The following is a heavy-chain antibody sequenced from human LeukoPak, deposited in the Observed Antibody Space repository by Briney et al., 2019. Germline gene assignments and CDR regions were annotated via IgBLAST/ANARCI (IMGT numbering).Heavy chain of an antibody. D-gene: IGHD3-10*01. Sequence: SETLSLTCTVSGGSISSYYWHWIRQPPGKGLEWMGYIYYGGSTNYNPSLNSGLSITVDTHNNHFSLLQISIPGPDTAAYYSGSTNYTPSLKSRVTISVDTSKNQFSLQLSSVTAADTAVYYCARFGRGYSGYVLGYGMDVWGQGTTVTVSS. V-gene: IGHV4-59*01. J-gene: IGHJ6*02. CDR2: IYYGGST. CDR1: GGSISSYY. CDR3: GSTNYTPSLKSRVTISVDTSKNQFSLQLSSVTAADTAVYYCARFGRGYSGYVLGYGMDV.